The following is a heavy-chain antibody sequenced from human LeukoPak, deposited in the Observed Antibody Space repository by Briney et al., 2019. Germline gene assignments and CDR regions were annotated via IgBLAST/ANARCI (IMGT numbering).Heavy chain of an antibody. CDR1: GFTFSSSA. V-gene: IGHV3-23*01. Sequence: GGSLRLSCAASGFTFSSSAMSWVRQAPGKGLEWVSAISNNGGYTYYADSVQGQFTISRDNSKSTLCLQMNSLRAEDTAVYYCAKQLGYCSDGSCYFPYWGQGTLVTVSS. D-gene: IGHD2-15*01. CDR2: ISNNGGYT. CDR3: AKQLGYCSDGSCYFPY. J-gene: IGHJ4*02.